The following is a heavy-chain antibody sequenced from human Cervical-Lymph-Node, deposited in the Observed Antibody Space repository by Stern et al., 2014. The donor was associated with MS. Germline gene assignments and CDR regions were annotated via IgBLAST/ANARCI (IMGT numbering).Heavy chain of an antibody. J-gene: IGHJ5*02. V-gene: IGHV1-69*09. CDR1: GGTFSSSYA. D-gene: IGHD2-15*01. Sequence: VHLVESGAEVKKPGSSMNVSCKTSGGTFSSSYAITWMRQAPGQGLEWMGRIIPILGLANYAQKLQGRLIITADKSTSTTYMQLSSLRSEDTAVYYCARGVVSNRAAATLHNLFDPWGQGTLVTVSS. CDR2: IIPILGLA. CDR3: ARGVVSNRAAATLHNLFDP.